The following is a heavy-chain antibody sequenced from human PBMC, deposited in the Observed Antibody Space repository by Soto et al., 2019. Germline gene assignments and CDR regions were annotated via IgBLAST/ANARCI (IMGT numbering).Heavy chain of an antibody. V-gene: IGHV1-18*01. D-gene: IGHD3-22*01. CDR2: ISAYNGNT. Sequence: QVQLVQSGAEVKKPGASVKVSCKASGYTFTSYGISWVRQAPGQGLEWMGWISAYNGNTTYAQKHQGRATMPTVNATSTASMELRILRSDDTAVYYCARGVYYFESSGDWNPDLNPCAQGTMLTVSS. J-gene: IGHJ5*02. CDR1: GYTFTSYG. CDR3: ARGVYYFESSGDWNPDLNP.